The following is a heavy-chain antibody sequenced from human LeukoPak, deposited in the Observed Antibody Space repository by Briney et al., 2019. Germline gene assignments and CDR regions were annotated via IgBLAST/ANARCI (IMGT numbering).Heavy chain of an antibody. CDR2: MNPNSGNT. Sequence: ASVKVSCKASGYSFTTYAISWVRQATGQGLEWMGWMNPNSGNTGYARKFQGRVTITRNTSISTAYMELSSLRSEDTAVYYCARGSKITIFGVVLSRNWFDPWGQGTLVTVSS. J-gene: IGHJ5*02. CDR3: ARGSKITIFGVVLSRNWFDP. CDR1: GYSFTTYA. D-gene: IGHD3-3*01. V-gene: IGHV1-8*03.